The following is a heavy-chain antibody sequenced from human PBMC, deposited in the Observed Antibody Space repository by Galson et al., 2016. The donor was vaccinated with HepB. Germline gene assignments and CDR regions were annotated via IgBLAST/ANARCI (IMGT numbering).Heavy chain of an antibody. D-gene: IGHD2/OR15-2a*01. V-gene: IGHV3-23*01. CDR1: GFTFSIHS. CDR3: AKIKPANNDYFVYFYGRDV. J-gene: IGHJ6*02. Sequence: SLRLSCAASGFTFSIHSMSWVRQAPGQGLEWVSVIGGNGGSTYYADSVKGRFTITRDTSKNPMYLQRKNLRAEDTAVYSCAKIKPANNDYFVYFYGRDVGGQGTKVTVSS. CDR2: IGGNGGST.